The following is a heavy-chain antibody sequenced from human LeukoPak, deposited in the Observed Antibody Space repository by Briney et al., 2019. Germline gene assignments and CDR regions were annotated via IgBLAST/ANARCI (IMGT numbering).Heavy chain of an antibody. CDR3: ARDVRGSPDY. CDR2: ISSSSSHI. V-gene: IGHV3-21*01. CDR1: GFTFSSYA. J-gene: IGHJ4*02. D-gene: IGHD3-10*02. Sequence: GGYLRLSCAASGFTFSSYAMIWVRQAPGKGLEWVSLISSSSSHIYYADSLKGRFTISRDNAKNALYLQMHSLRGEDTAIYFCARDVRGSPDYWGQGTLVTVS.